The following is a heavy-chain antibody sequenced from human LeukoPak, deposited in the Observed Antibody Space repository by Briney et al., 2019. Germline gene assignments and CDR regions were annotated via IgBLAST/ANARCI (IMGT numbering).Heavy chain of an antibody. Sequence: GWSLSLSCAASGFTFDDYGMSWVRQPAGKGLEWVSGINWNGANTDYADSVKGRFTISRDNAKNSLYPQMNSLRAEDTAVYYCARDRRVSGFDYWGQGTLVTVSS. CDR2: INWNGANT. J-gene: IGHJ4*02. V-gene: IGHV3-20*04. CDR3: ARDRRVSGFDY. CDR1: GFTFDDYG.